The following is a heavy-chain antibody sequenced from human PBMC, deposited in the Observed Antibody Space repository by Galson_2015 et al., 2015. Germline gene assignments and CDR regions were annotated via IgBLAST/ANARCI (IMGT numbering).Heavy chain of an antibody. CDR1: GFTFSDYG. Sequence: SLRLSCAASGFTFSDYGMHWVRQTPGKGLEWVAVVSYDGSDEYYADSVKGRFTISRDNSKNTLYLQMNSLSAEDTALYYCVRSCSSIFCGDAFDVWGQGTLVTVSS. J-gene: IGHJ3*01. CDR3: VRSCSSIFCGDAFDV. D-gene: IGHD2/OR15-2a*01. CDR2: VSYDGSDE. V-gene: IGHV3-30*03.